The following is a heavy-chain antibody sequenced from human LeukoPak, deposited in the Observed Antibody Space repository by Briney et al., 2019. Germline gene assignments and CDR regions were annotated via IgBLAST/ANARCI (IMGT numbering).Heavy chain of an antibody. CDR3: AREGVVVAKWYFDL. V-gene: IGHV3-30*04. J-gene: IGHJ2*01. CDR1: GFTFSSYA. D-gene: IGHD3-22*01. Sequence: GGSLRLSCADSGFTFSSYAMHWVRQAPGKGLEWVAVISYDGSNKYYADSVKGRFTISRDNAKNSLYLQMISLRAEDTAVYYCAREGVVVAKWYFDLWGRGTLVTASS. CDR2: ISYDGSNK.